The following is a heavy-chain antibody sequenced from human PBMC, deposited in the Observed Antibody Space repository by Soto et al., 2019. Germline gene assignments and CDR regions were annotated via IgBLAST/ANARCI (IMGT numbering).Heavy chain of an antibody. CDR3: ARYCSSASCYAGSAEYFQN. D-gene: IGHD2-2*01. Sequence: GGSVRLSCTASGFTFSDHYMSWIRQVPGKGLEWLSYISSSGDTIYYADSVKGRFTVSRDNARNSLYLQMNSLRAEDTAVYYCARYCSSASCYAGSAEYFQNWGQGTQVTVSS. V-gene: IGHV3-11*01. J-gene: IGHJ1*01. CDR1: GFTFSDHY. CDR2: ISSSGDTI.